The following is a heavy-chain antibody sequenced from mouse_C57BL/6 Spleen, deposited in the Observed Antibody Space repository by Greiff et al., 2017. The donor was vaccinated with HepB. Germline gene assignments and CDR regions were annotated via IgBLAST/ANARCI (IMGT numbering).Heavy chain of an antibody. CDR3: ARGLRSYWYFDV. V-gene: IGHV3-6*01. CDR1: GYSITSGYY. D-gene: IGHD1-1*01. Sequence: ESGPGLVKPSQSLSLTCSVTGYSITSGYYWNWIRQFPGNKLEWMGYISYDGSNNYNPSLKNRISITRDTSKNQFFLKLNSVTTEDTATYYCARGLRSYWYFDVWGTGTTVTVSS. CDR2: ISYDGSN. J-gene: IGHJ1*03.